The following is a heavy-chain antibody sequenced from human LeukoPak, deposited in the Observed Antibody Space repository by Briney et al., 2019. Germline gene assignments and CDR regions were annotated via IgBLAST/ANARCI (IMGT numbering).Heavy chain of an antibody. CDR3: AKQYVHC. CDR2: ISESGDNT. V-gene: IGHV3-23*01. J-gene: IGHJ4*02. CDR1: GFTFKSYA. Sequence: GGSLRLSCAVSGFTFKSYAMNWVRQAPGKGLEWVSAISESGDNTHYADSVKGRFTISRDNSQNTLYLQMSSLRAEDTAVYYCAKQYVHCWVQGTLVTVSS.